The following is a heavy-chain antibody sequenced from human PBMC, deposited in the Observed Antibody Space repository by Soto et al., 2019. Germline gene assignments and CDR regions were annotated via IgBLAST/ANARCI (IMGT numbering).Heavy chain of an antibody. V-gene: IGHV3-74*01. CDR3: ASLYSSAWARDY. CDR2: ISSDGSST. Sequence: PGGSPRLSCSASGLPVSSCWMHWVRPAPGKGLVWVSRISSDGSSTNYADSVKGRFTISRDNAKNTLYLQMYNLRAEDTAVYYCASLYSSAWARDYWGQGTLVTVSS. CDR1: GLPVSSCW. J-gene: IGHJ4*02. D-gene: IGHD6-19*01.